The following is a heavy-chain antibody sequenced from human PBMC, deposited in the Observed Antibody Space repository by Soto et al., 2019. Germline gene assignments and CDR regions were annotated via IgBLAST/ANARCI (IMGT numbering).Heavy chain of an antibody. V-gene: IGHV1-69*13. CDR3: ARGITLPTPLDY. D-gene: IGHD1-20*01. Sequence: ASVKVSCKASGGTFSSYGICWVRQAPGQGLEWMGGIIPMFRTASYAQNFQGRVTITADESTSTAYMELSSLRSEDTAVYYCARGITLPTPLDYWGQGTLVTAPQ. CDR1: GGTFSSYG. J-gene: IGHJ4*02. CDR2: IIPMFRTA.